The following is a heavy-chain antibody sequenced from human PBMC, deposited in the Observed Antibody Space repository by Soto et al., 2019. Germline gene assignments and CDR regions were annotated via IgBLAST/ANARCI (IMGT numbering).Heavy chain of an antibody. V-gene: IGHV3-23*01. Sequence: PGGSLRLSCAASGFTFSSYAMSWVRQAPGKGLEWVSAISGSGGSTYYADSVKGRFTISRDNSKNTLYLQMNSLRAEDTAVYYCAKGIDYYDSSGYDYWGQGTLVTVS. CDR1: GFTFSSYA. CDR2: ISGSGGST. CDR3: AKGIDYYDSSGYDY. J-gene: IGHJ4*02. D-gene: IGHD3-22*01.